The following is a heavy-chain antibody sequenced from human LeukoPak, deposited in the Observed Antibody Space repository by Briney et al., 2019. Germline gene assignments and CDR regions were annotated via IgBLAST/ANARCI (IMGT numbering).Heavy chain of an antibody. CDR1: GGSISSYY. Sequence: SETLSLTCTVSGGSISSYYWSWIRQPAGKGLEWIGRIYTSGNTNYNPSLKSRATISVDTSKNQFSLELSSVTAADTAVYYCARQTGSGLFILPGGQGTLVTVSS. CDR3: ARQTGSGLFILP. D-gene: IGHD3/OR15-3a*01. CDR2: IYTSGNT. V-gene: IGHV4-4*07. J-gene: IGHJ4*02.